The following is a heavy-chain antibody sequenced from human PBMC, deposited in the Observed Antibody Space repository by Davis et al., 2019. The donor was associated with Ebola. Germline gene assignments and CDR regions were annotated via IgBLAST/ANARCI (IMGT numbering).Heavy chain of an antibody. CDR2: IIPIFGTA. CDR1: GGTFSSYA. D-gene: IGHD3-22*01. Sequence: SVKVSCKASGGTFSSYAISWVRQAPGQGLEWMGGIIPIFGTANYAQKFQGRVTITADESTSTAYMELRSLRSDDTAVYYCARDRAVYYDSSGYYYYYYYGMDVWGKGTTVTVSS. J-gene: IGHJ6*04. CDR3: ARDRAVYYDSSGYYYYYYYGMDV. V-gene: IGHV1-69*13.